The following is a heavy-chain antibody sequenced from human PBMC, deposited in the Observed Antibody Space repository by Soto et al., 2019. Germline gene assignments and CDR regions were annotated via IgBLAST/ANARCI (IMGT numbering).Heavy chain of an antibody. Sequence: QVQLVESGGGVVQPGRSLRLSCAASGFTFRNYAMHWVRQAPGKGLECVAVISYDGGNKFYRDYVKGRFTISRANSKNTLYLQINSLRYEDTAVYYCARGDREDIAVVIGVRPGEYGVDVWGQGTTVTVSS. D-gene: IGHD2-15*01. V-gene: IGHV3-30-3*01. CDR2: ISYDGGNK. CDR3: ARGDREDIAVVIGVRPGEYGVDV. J-gene: IGHJ6*02. CDR1: GFTFRNYA.